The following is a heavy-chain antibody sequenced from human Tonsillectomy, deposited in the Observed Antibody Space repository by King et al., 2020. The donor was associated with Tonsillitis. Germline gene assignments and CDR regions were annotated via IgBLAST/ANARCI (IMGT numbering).Heavy chain of an antibody. CDR3: ARADQTEWSGVHDAFDI. D-gene: IGHD3-3*01. Sequence: VQLQESGPGLVKPSQTLSLTCTVSGGSIASGPYYWSWIRQPAGKGLEWIGHVYSGGSTNYNPSLRSRVTMSLDPSKDQFYLNLSSVTAADTAVYYCARADQTEWSGVHDAFDIWGQGTMLTVSS. V-gene: IGHV4-61*02. CDR2: VYSGGST. CDR1: GGSIASGPYY. J-gene: IGHJ3*02.